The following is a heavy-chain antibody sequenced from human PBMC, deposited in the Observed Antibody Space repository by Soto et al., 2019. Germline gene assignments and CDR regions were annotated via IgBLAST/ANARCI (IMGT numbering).Heavy chain of an antibody. Sequence: QVQLVQSGAEVKKPGASVKVSCKASGYTFTRSGISWVRQAPGQGLEWMGWISTYNGDTNYAQTFQGRVTMTTDTSPSTGYMELRRLGSDDTAVYYCAREGVAPYDYYGMDVWGQGTPVTVSS. D-gene: IGHD5-12*01. CDR3: AREGVAPYDYYGMDV. V-gene: IGHV1-18*01. CDR2: ISTYNGDT. CDR1: GYTFTRSG. J-gene: IGHJ6*02.